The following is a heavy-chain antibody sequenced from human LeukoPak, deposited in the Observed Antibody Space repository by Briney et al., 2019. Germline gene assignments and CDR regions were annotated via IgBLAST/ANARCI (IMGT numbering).Heavy chain of an antibody. CDR1: GFTFSDYY. D-gene: IGHD3-22*01. J-gene: IGHJ4*02. CDR3: AKVHVGYYYDSSGPIDY. V-gene: IGHV3-11*01. CDR2: ISSSGSTI. Sequence: GGSLRLSCAASGFTFSDYYMSWIRQAPGKGLEWVSYISSSGSTIYYADSVKGRFTISRDNAKNSLYLQMNSLRAEDTAVYYCAKVHVGYYYDSSGPIDYWGQGTLVTVSS.